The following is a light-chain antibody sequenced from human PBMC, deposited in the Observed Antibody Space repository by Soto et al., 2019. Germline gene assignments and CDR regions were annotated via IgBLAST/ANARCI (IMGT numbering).Light chain of an antibody. CDR3: QQYTQWPPALT. CDR2: DAS. CDR1: QSVGDK. Sequence: EIVMTQSPATLSVSPGERATLSCRASQSVGDKLAWYQQKPGQAPRLLTHDASDRATGISSRFSGSGSGTEFTLTLYSRQSEDSAVYYCQQYTQWPPALTFGGGTNVEI. J-gene: IGKJ4*01. V-gene: IGKV3-15*01.